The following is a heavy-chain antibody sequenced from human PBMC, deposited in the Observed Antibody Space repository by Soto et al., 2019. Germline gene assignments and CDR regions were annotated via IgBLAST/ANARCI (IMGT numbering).Heavy chain of an antibody. CDR1: GFTFSSYG. V-gene: IGHV3-30*18. CDR2: ISYDGSNK. J-gene: IGHJ1*01. CDR3: AKPKDDYGDYSYFQH. D-gene: IGHD4-17*01. Sequence: GGSLRLSCAASGFTFSSYGMHWVRQAPGKGLEWVVVISYDGSNKYYADSVKGRFTISRDNSKNTLYLQMNSLRAEDTAVYYCAKPKDDYGDYSYFQHWGQGTLVTVSS.